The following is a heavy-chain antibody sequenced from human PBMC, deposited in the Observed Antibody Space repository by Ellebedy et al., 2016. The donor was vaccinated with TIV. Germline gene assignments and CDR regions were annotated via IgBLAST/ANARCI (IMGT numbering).Heavy chain of an antibody. CDR3: VGRLIVTQPTTEYFQK. J-gene: IGHJ1*01. V-gene: IGHV3-48*04. CDR1: GFTFSSYN. Sequence: GESLKISXAASGFTFSSYNMNWVRQAPGKGLEWVSYISSGSTTKYYADSVKGRFTISRDNAKNSLYLQMNSLRVDDTAVYYCVGRLIVTQPTTEYFQKWGQGTQVTVSS. D-gene: IGHD3-9*01. CDR2: ISSGSTTK.